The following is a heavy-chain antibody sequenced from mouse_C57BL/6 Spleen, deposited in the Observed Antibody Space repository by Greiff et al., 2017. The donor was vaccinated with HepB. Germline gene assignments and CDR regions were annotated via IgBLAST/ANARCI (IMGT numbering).Heavy chain of an antibody. CDR2: IRNKANGYTT. J-gene: IGHJ4*01. Sequence: EVQRVESGGGLVQPGGSLSLSCAASGFTFTDYYMSWVRQPPGKALEWLGFIRNKANGYTTEYSASVKGRFTISRDNSQSILYLQMNALRAEDSATYYCARSYYGNYDAMDYWGQGTSVTVSS. D-gene: IGHD2-1*01. V-gene: IGHV7-3*01. CDR1: GFTFTDYY. CDR3: ARSYYGNYDAMDY.